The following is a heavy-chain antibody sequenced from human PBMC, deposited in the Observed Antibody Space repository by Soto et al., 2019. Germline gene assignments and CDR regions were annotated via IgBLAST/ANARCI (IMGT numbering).Heavy chain of an antibody. CDR2: ISGSGGST. J-gene: IGHJ3*01. CDR3: AHPRGYGVFDAYDF. CDR1: GFTFSTYA. Sequence: GGSLRLSCAASGFTFSTYAMSWVRQAPGKGLEWASAISGSGGSTYSADSVNGRFTISRDNSINMLYLQMNSLTTEDTAVYYCAHPRGYGVFDAYDFWGQGAMVTVSS. D-gene: IGHD4-17*01. V-gene: IGHV3-23*01.